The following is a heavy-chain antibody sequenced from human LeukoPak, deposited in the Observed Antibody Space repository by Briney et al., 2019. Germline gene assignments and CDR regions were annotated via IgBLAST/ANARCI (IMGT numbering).Heavy chain of an antibody. V-gene: IGHV3-7*01. Sequence: PGGSLRLSCATSGFTFSNYWMTWVRQAPGKGLEWVANIKEDGSEKYYVDSVKGRFTISKDNAQNSLYLQMNSLRAEDTAVYYCARLRVVVDAYYYYYYYMDVWGKATTVTVSS. J-gene: IGHJ6*03. D-gene: IGHD2-15*01. CDR2: IKEDGSEK. CDR3: ARLRVVVDAYYYYYYYMDV. CDR1: GFTFSNYW.